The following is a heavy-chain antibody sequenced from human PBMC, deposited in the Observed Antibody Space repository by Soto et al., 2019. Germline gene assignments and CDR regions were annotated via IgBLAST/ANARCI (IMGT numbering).Heavy chain of an antibody. CDR3: AGALELPYYYYYYGMDV. Sequence: QVQLVESGGGLVKPGGSLRLSCAASGFTFSDYYMSWIRQAPGKGLEWVSYISSSGSTIYYADSVKGRFTISRDNAKNSLYLQMNSLRAEDTAVYYCAGALELPYYYYYYGMDVWGQGTTVTVSS. D-gene: IGHD1-26*01. V-gene: IGHV3-11*01. CDR2: ISSSGSTI. CDR1: GFTFSDYY. J-gene: IGHJ6*02.